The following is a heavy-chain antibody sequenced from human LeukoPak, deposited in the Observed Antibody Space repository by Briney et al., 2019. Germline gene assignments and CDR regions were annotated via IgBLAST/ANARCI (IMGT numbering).Heavy chain of an antibody. CDR3: ARDFSDYVPFDN. CDR1: GFTFSSYS. Sequence: GGSLRLSCAASGFTFSSYSMNWVRQAPGKGLEWLAAISDEEDNVSYADSVRGRFTISRDNSKDTLFLQMNSLRVEDTALYFCARDFSDYVPFDNWGQGALVSVSS. J-gene: IGHJ4*02. CDR2: ISDEEDNV. D-gene: IGHD4-17*01. V-gene: IGHV3-30*03.